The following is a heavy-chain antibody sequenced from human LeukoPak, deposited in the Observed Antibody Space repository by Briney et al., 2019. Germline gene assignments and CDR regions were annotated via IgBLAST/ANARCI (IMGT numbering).Heavy chain of an antibody. CDR2: IYYTGIT. CDR1: GASITSSNYY. CDR3: AREDSSSWYVPRGEGWFDP. V-gene: IGHV4-39*07. D-gene: IGHD6-13*01. Sequence: SETLSLTCTVSGASITSSNYYWLWLRQPPGKGLEWIGSIYYTGITYYNLSLKSRVTISVDTSKYQCSLRLSSVTAADTAVYYCAREDSSSWYVPRGEGWFDPWGQGTLVTVSS. J-gene: IGHJ5*02.